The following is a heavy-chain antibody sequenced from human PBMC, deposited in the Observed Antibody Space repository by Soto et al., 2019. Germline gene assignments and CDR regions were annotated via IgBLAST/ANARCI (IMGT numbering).Heavy chain of an antibody. CDR1: GFTFSDYY. V-gene: IGHV3-11*01. CDR3: ARDLLAVAGRFDP. Sequence: KTGGSLRLSCAASGFTFSDYYMGWIRQAPGKGLEWVSYISSSGSTIYYADSVKGRFTISRDNAKNSLYLQMNSLRAEDTAVYYCARDLLAVAGRFDPWGQGTLVTVSS. CDR2: ISSSGSTI. D-gene: IGHD6-19*01. J-gene: IGHJ5*02.